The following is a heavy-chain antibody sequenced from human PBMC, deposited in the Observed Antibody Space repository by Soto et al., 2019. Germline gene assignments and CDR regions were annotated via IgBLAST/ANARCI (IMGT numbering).Heavy chain of an antibody. V-gene: IGHV4-34*01. Sequence: QVQLQQWGAGLLKPSETLSLTCAVYGGSLSGYQWTWIRQTPGKGLEWIGEINDSGNINYNPSLKSRVTILLDTPRKQISLKLSSVTAADSAVYYCARGLILWFGKLSRRGGYYYYMDVWGKGTTVTVSS. CDR2: INDSGNI. CDR3: ARGLILWFGKLSRRGGYYYYMDV. J-gene: IGHJ6*03. D-gene: IGHD3-10*01. CDR1: GGSLSGYQ.